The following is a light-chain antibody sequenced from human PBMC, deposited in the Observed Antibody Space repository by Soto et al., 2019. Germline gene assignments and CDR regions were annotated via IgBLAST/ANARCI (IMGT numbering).Light chain of an antibody. V-gene: IGKV3-11*01. CDR2: LTS. Sequence: EMVLTQAPGTLSLSPGERATLSFISRQSFISSYLAWYQQKPGQAPRLLIYLTSNRAAGIPARFSGSGSETDFTLTISDVEPEDFAVYYCHQRQSWPRTFGQGTKVDI. CDR3: HQRQSWPRT. CDR1: QSFISSY. J-gene: IGKJ1*01.